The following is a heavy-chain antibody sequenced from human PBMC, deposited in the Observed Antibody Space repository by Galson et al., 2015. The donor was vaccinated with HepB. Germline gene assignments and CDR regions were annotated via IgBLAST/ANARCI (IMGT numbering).Heavy chain of an antibody. CDR1: GFTFSSYG. CDR3: ARDPSSMTTDHIDAFDI. CDR2: IWYDGSNK. Sequence: SLRLSCAASGFTFSSYGMHWVRQAPGKGLEWVAVIWYDGSNKYYADSVKGRFTISRDNSKNTLYLQMNSLRDEDTAVYYCARDPSSMTTDHIDAFDIWGQGTMVTVSS. D-gene: IGHD4-17*01. V-gene: IGHV3-33*01. J-gene: IGHJ3*02.